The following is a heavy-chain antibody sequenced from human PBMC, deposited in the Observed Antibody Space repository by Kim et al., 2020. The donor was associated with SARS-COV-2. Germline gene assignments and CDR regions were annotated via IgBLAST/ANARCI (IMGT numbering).Heavy chain of an antibody. CDR2: INPNNGST. CDR3: ARGRLRVGDTIWHLNH. CDR1: GFTFSRHY. J-gene: IGHJ1*01. Sequence: ASVKVSCKTSGFTFSRHYMHWVRQAPGQGLEWMGIINPNNGSTRYAQKFQRRDTMTRDTSTSTVFMELRRLRSEDTAIYYCARGRLRVGDTIWHLNHWGQ. V-gene: IGHV1-46*01. D-gene: IGHD2-15*01.